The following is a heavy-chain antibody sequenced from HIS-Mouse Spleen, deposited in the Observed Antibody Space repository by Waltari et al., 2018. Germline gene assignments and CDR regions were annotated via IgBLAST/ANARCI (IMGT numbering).Heavy chain of an antibody. CDR3: ARVKT. J-gene: IGHJ5*02. CDR1: GYSISSGYY. Sequence: QVQLQESGPGLVKPSETLSLTCTVSGYSISSGYYWGWIRQPPGKGLEWIGSIYHSGGTYYNPSLKSRVTISVDTSKNQFSLKLSSVTAADTAVYYCARVKTWGQGTLVTVSS. V-gene: IGHV4-38-2*02. CDR2: IYHSGGT.